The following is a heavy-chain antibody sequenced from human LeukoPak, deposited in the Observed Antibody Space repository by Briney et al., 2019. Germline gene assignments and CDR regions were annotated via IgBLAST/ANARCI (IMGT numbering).Heavy chain of an antibody. CDR1: GYSFTSYW. Sequence: GESLKISCKGSGYSFTSYWIGWVRQMPGKGLEWMGIIYPGDSDTRYSPSFQGQVTISADKSISTAYLQWSSLKASDTAMYYCARRMWVTDYGGNHLDYWGQGTLVTVSS. CDR2: IYPGDSDT. V-gene: IGHV5-51*01. J-gene: IGHJ4*02. D-gene: IGHD4-17*01. CDR3: ARRMWVTDYGGNHLDY.